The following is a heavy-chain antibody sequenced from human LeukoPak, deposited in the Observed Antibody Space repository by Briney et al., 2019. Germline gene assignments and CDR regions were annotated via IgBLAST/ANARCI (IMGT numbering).Heavy chain of an antibody. J-gene: IGHJ4*02. CDR2: ISGSGGST. V-gene: IGHV3-23*01. CDR1: GFTFSSYA. Sequence: RTGGSLRLSCAASGFTFSSYAMSWVRQAPGKGLEWVSAISGSGGSTYYADSVKGRFTISRDNSKNSLYLQMNSLRDEDTAVYYCARGGTTVVNRYSFDYWGQGTLVTVSS. D-gene: IGHD4-23*01. CDR3: ARGGTTVVNRYSFDY.